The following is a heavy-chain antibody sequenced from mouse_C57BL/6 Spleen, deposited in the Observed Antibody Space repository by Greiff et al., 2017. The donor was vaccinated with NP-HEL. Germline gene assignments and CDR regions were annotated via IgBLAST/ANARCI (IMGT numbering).Heavy chain of an antibody. V-gene: IGHV5-4*01. Sequence: EVQVVESGGGLVKPGGSLKLSCAASGFTFSSYAMSWVRQTPEKRLEWVATISDGGSYTYYPDNVKGRFTISRDNATNNLYLQMSHLKSEDTAMYYCARESYDDDMDYWGQGTSVTVSS. CDR3: ARESYDDDMDY. D-gene: IGHD2-12*01. CDR1: GFTFSSYA. J-gene: IGHJ4*01. CDR2: ISDGGSYT.